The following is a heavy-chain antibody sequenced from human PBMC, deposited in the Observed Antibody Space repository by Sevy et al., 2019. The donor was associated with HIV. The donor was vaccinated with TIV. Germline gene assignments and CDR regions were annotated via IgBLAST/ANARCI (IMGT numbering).Heavy chain of an antibody. V-gene: IGHV3-11*06. Sequence: GGSLRLSCAASGFTFSDCHMNWIRQAPGKGLVWVSYISGISTYINYADSVKGRFTISRDNAKNTLFLEMNSLRAEDTAVYYCARRVTAHDGFDIWGQGTMVTVSS. D-gene: IGHD5-18*01. CDR3: ARRVTAHDGFDI. J-gene: IGHJ3*02. CDR2: ISGISTYI. CDR1: GFTFSDCH.